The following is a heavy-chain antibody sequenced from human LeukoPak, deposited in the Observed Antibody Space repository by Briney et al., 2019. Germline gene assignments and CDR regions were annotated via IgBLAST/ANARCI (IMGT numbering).Heavy chain of an antibody. CDR3: ARDEDAF. CDR2: ISSDSSTI. V-gene: IGHV3-48*02. J-gene: IGHJ4*02. CDR1: GFTFTSYN. Sequence: GGSLRLSCAASGFTFTSYNTNRVRQAPRKGLEWISYISSDSSTIFYADSVKGRFTISRDNVKNSLFLQLNSLRDEDTAVYYCARDEDAFGGQGTLVTVSS.